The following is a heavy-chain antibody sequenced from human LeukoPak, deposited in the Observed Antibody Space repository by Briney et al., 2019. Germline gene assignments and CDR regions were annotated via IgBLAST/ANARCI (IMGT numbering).Heavy chain of an antibody. CDR3: ARGNWGSAVFDY. CDR2: TYSGGST. Sequence: PGGSLRLSCAASGFTVSSNYMSWVRQAPGKGLEWVSVTYSGGSTYYADSVKGRFTISRDNSKNTLYLQMNSLRAEDTAVYYCARGNWGSAVFDYWGQGTLVTVSS. D-gene: IGHD7-27*01. J-gene: IGHJ4*02. V-gene: IGHV3-53*01. CDR1: GFTVSSNY.